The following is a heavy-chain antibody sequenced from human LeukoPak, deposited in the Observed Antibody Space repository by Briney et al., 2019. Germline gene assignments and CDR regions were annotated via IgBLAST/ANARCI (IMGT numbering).Heavy chain of an antibody. J-gene: IGHJ5*02. CDR3: ARVRYYGSGSYWRRWFDP. CDR1: GGTFSSYA. D-gene: IGHD3-10*01. CDR2: IIPIFGTA. Sequence: ASVKVSCKASGGTFSSYAISWVRQAPGQGLEWMGGIIPIFGTANYAQKFQGRVTITADESTSTAYMELSSLRSGDTAVYYCARVRYYGSGSYWRRWFDPWGQGTLVTVSS. V-gene: IGHV1-69*13.